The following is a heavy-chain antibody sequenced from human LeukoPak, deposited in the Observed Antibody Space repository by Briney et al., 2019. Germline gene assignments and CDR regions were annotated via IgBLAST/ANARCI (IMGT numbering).Heavy chain of an antibody. Sequence: GGSLRLSCAASGFTFSSHGMDWVRQAPGNGLEWVTSISYDGSNKYYADSLKSRFTTSSDNSKNALFLQMNSLSVEDTAVYYCARQHTAATAFDYWGQGTLVTVSS. CDR3: ARQHTAATAFDY. CDR2: ISYDGSNK. D-gene: IGHD6-13*01. CDR1: GFTFSSHG. V-gene: IGHV3-30*03. J-gene: IGHJ4*02.